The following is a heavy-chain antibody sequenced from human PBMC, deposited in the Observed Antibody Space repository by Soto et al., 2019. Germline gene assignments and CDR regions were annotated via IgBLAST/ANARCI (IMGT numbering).Heavy chain of an antibody. V-gene: IGHV1-18*01. D-gene: IGHD3-22*01. J-gene: IGHJ4*02. CDR3: ARVWYYDSSGYYAFDY. Sequence: QVQLVQSGAEVKKPGASVRVSCKASGDGFSNYGFSWVLQAPGQGLEWTGCISAYDGQTNYTKKFQGRDTMTTDTSSSTAYMELRSLRSDDTAVYYCARVWYYDSSGYYAFDYWGLGTLVTVSS. CDR2: ISAYDGQT. CDR1: GDGFSNYG.